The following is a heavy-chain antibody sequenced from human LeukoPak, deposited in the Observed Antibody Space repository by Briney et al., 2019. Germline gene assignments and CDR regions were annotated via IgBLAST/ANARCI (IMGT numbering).Heavy chain of an antibody. CDR3: AELGITMIGGV. Sequence: GGSLRLSCAASGFTVSSNEMSWVRQAPGKGLEWVSSISGGSTYYADSVKGRFTISRDNAKNSLYLQMNSLRAEDTAVYYCAELGITMIGGVWGKGTTVTISS. CDR1: GFTVSSNE. V-gene: IGHV3-38-3*01. CDR2: ISGGST. D-gene: IGHD3-10*02. J-gene: IGHJ6*04.